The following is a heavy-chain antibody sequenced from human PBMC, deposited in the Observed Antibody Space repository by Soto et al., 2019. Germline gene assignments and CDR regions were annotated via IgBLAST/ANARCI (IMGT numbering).Heavy chain of an antibody. CDR3: ARDEGATTAPPFDY. CDR1: GFTFSSYA. Sequence: GGSLRLSCAASGFTFSSYAMHWVRQAPGKGLEWVAVISYDGSNKYYADSVKGRFTISRDNSKNTLYLQMNSLRAEDTAVYYCARDEGATTAPPFDYWGQGTLVTVS. D-gene: IGHD1-26*01. CDR2: ISYDGSNK. J-gene: IGHJ4*02. V-gene: IGHV3-30-3*01.